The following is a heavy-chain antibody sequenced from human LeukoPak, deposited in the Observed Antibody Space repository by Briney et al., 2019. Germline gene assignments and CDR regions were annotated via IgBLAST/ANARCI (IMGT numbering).Heavy chain of an antibody. J-gene: IGHJ4*02. V-gene: IGHV3-11*01. CDR2: ISSSGSTI. Sequence: GGSLRLSCAASGFTFSDYYMSWIRQAPGKGLEWVSYISSSGSTIYYADSVKGRFTISRDNAKNSLYLQMNSLRAEDTAVYYCARDAYYYDSSGYYPYRGQGTLVTVSS. CDR3: ARDAYYYDSSGYYPY. D-gene: IGHD3-22*01. CDR1: GFTFSDYY.